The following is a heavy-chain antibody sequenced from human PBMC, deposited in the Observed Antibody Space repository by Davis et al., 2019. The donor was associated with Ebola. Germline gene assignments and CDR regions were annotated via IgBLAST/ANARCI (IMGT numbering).Heavy chain of an antibody. CDR1: GFTFSSYG. J-gene: IGHJ6*02. CDR3: AKDISTYYDFWSGKDYYYYGMDV. V-gene: IGHV3-30*02. CDR2: IWYDGSNK. D-gene: IGHD3-3*01. Sequence: GESLKISCAASGFTFSSYGMHWVRQAPGKGLEWVAVIWYDGSNKYYADSVKGRFTISRDNSKNTLYLQMNSLRAEDTALYYCAKDISTYYDFWSGKDYYYYGMDVWGQGTTVTVSS.